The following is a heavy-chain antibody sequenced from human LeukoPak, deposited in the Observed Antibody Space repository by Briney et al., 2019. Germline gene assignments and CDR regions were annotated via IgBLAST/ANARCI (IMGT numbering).Heavy chain of an antibody. Sequence: GGSLRLSCAASGFSFNTYAMSWVRQAPGKGLEWVSAISNTGGSTYYADSVKGRFTISRDKSKNTLSLQMNSLRAEDTAVYYCARDQGGFDYWGQGTLVTVSS. CDR3: ARDQGGFDY. J-gene: IGHJ4*02. CDR1: GFSFNTYA. V-gene: IGHV3-23*01. CDR2: ISNTGGST.